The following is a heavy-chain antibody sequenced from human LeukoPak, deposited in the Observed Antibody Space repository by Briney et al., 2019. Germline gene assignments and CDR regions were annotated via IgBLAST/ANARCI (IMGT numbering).Heavy chain of an antibody. V-gene: IGHV4-38-2*02. CDR2: IYHSGST. CDR1: GYSISSGYY. CDR3: ARLHYYYYYMDV. J-gene: IGHJ6*03. Sequence: SETLSLTCTVSGYSISSGYYWGWIRQPPGKGLEWIGSIYHSGSTYYNPSLKSRVTISVDTSKNQFSLKLSSVTAADTAVYYCARLHYYYYYMDVWGKGTMVTISS. D-gene: IGHD5-18*01.